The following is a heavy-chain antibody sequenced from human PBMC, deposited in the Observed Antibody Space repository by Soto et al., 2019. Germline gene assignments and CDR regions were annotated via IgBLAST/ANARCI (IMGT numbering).Heavy chain of an antibody. CDR3: ARDLPRYCSGGSCYLGWFDP. V-gene: IGHV4-59*01. CDR1: GGSISSYY. J-gene: IGHJ5*02. CDR2: IYYSGST. Sequence: LSLTCTVSGGSISSYYWSWIRQPPGKGLEWIGYIYYSGSTNYNPSLKSRVTISVDTSKNQFSLKLSSVTAADTAVYYCARDLPRYCSGGSCYLGWFDPWGQGTLVTVSS. D-gene: IGHD2-15*01.